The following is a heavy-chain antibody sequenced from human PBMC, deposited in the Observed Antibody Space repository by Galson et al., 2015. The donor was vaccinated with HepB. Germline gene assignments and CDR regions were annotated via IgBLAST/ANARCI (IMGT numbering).Heavy chain of an antibody. CDR1: GGTFTSYY. V-gene: IGHV1-46*01. J-gene: IGHJ4*02. CDR2: INPSGGST. D-gene: IGHD3-3*01. CDR3: ARGGRITIFGVVRGRSLPDY. Sequence: SVKVSCKASGGTFTSYYMHWVRQAPGQGLEWMGIINPSGGSTSYAQKFQGRVTMTRDTSTSTVYMELSSLRSEDTAVYYCARGGRITIFGVVRGRSLPDYWGQGTLVTVSS.